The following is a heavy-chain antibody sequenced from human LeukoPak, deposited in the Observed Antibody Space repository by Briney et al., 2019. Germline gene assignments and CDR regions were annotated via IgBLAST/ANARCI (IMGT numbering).Heavy chain of an antibody. CDR3: ARGTGWYYDSSGYFNYFDY. J-gene: IGHJ4*02. D-gene: IGHD3-22*01. V-gene: IGHV3-30-3*01. CDR2: ISYDGSNK. CDR1: GFTFSSYA. Sequence: GRSLRLSCAASGFTFSSYAMHWVRQAPGKGLEWVAVISYDGSNKYYADSVKGRFTISRDNSKNTLYLQMNSLRAEDTAVYYCARGTGWYYDSSGYFNYFDYWGQGTLVTVSS.